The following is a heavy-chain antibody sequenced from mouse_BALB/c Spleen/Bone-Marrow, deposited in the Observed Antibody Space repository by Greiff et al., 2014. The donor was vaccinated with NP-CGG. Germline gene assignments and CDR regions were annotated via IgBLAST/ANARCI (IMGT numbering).Heavy chain of an antibody. J-gene: IGHJ2*01. Sequence: VQLQQSGSVLVRPGASVKLSCKASGYTFTNSWIHWAKQRPGQGLEWIGEIHPNSGNTNYNEKFKGKVTLTADISSSTAYVDLSSLTSEDSAVYYCARHHMYAYYFDYWGQGTTLTVSS. CDR1: GYTFTNSW. D-gene: IGHD2-14*01. CDR2: IHPNSGNT. CDR3: ARHHMYAYYFDY. V-gene: IGHV1S130*01.